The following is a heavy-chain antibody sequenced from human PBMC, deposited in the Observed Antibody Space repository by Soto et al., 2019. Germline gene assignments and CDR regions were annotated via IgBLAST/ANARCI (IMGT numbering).Heavy chain of an antibody. Sequence: GGSLRLSCSASGFTFSNYNMNWVRQAPGKGLEWVSYISTGGSTIYYADSVKGRFTISRDNAKNSLYLQMHSLRDEDTAVYYCAKGYFDWFGESMDVWGQGTTVTVSS. J-gene: IGHJ6*02. CDR1: GFTFSNYN. V-gene: IGHV3-48*02. CDR3: AKGYFDWFGESMDV. CDR2: ISTGGSTI. D-gene: IGHD3-9*01.